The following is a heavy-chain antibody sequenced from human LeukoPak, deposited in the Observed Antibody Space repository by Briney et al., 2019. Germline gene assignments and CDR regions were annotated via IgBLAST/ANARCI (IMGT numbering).Heavy chain of an antibody. D-gene: IGHD3-9*01. J-gene: IGHJ4*02. V-gene: IGHV3-23*01. Sequence: GGSLRLSCAASGFTFSSFGMSWVRQAPGKGLEWVSTISGSGGSTYYADSVKGRFTISRDNSKNTLYLQMNSLRAEDTAVYYCAKPYDILTGYSYFDYWGQGTLVTVSS. CDR3: AKPYDILTGYSYFDY. CDR2: ISGSGGST. CDR1: GFTFSSFG.